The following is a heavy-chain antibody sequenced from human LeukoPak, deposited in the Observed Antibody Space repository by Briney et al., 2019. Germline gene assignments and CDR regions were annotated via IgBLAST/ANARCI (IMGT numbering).Heavy chain of an antibody. Sequence: GGSLRLSCVASGFTFSTSWMTWVRQAPGKGLEWVANINQDGSEEKYADSVKGRFTISRDNSKNTLYLQMNSLRAEDTAVYYCAKYDFWSGYCPNWYFDLWGRGTLVTVSS. CDR3: AKYDFWSGYCPNWYFDL. CDR1: GFTFSTSW. V-gene: IGHV3-7*03. CDR2: INQDGSEE. D-gene: IGHD3-3*01. J-gene: IGHJ2*01.